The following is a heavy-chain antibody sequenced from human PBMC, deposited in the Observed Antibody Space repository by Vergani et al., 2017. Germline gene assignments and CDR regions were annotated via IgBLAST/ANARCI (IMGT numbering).Heavy chain of an antibody. V-gene: IGHV3-23*01. CDR3: ASGYYYDSSGYYPRDY. Sequence: EVQLLESGGGLVQPGGSLRLSCAASGFTFSSYAMSWVRQAPGKGLEWVSAISGSGGSTYYADSVKGRFTISRDNSKNTLYLQMNSLRAEDTAVYYCASGYYYDSSGYYPRDYWGEGTLVTVSS. J-gene: IGHJ4*02. CDR2: ISGSGGST. D-gene: IGHD3-22*01. CDR1: GFTFSSYA.